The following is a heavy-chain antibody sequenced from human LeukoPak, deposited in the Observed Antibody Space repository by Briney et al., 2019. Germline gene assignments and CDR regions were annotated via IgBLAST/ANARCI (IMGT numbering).Heavy chain of an antibody. CDR2: INHSGST. D-gene: IGHD5-24*01. V-gene: IGHV4-34*01. Sequence: PSETLSLTCAVYGGSFSGYYWSWIRQPPGKGLEWIGEINHSGSTNYNPSLKSRVTISVDTSKNQFSLKLSSVTAADTAVYYCASIKRWLQLRFPDYWGQGTLVTVSS. CDR3: ASIKRWLQLRFPDY. J-gene: IGHJ4*02. CDR1: GGSFSGYY.